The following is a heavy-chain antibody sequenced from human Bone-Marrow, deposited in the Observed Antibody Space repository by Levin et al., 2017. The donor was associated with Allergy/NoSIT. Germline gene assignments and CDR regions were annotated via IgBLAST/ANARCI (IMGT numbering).Heavy chain of an antibody. CDR1: GVSGGSLTSGDYY. CDR2: IYYIGKT. CDR3: AREDFTGPHSSGFDY. V-gene: IGHV4-31*03. D-gene: IGHD3-22*01. Sequence: SETLSLTCTVSGVSGGSLTSGDYYWSWIRQLPGKGLEWIGYIYYIGKTSYNPSLKSRVIISVDTSKNQFSLKLTSVTAADTAVYYCAREDFTGPHSSGFDYWGQGTLVTVSS. J-gene: IGHJ4*02.